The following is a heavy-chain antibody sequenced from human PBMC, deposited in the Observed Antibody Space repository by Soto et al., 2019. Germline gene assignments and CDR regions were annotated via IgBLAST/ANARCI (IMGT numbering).Heavy chain of an antibody. V-gene: IGHV4-34*01. D-gene: IGHD3-10*01. Sequence: TLSLTCAVYGGSFSGYYWSWIRQPPGKGLEWIGEINHSGSTNYNPSLKSRVTISVDTSKNQFSLKLSSVTAADTAVYYCARGSWRFGELNRVSYGPSYYYYGMDVWGQRTTVTGSS. CDR1: GGSFSGYY. CDR2: INHSGST. CDR3: ARGSWRFGELNRVSYGPSYYYYGMDV. J-gene: IGHJ6*02.